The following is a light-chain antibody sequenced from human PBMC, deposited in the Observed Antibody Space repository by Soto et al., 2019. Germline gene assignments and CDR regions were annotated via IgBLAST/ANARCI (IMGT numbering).Light chain of an antibody. CDR1: SSNVGGYND. CDR2: EVS. CDR3: SSYTSSSTLVV. J-gene: IGLJ1*01. V-gene: IGLV2-14*01. Sequence: QSSLTQPASVSGSPGQSITISCTGTSSNVGGYNDVSWYQQHPGKAPKLMIYEVSNRPSGVSNRFSGSKSGNTASLTISGLQAEDEADYYCSSYTSSSTLVVFGTGTKVTV.